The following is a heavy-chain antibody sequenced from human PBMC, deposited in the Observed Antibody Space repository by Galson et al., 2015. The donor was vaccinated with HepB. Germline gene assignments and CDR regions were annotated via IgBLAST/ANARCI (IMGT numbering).Heavy chain of an antibody. V-gene: IGHV1-69*13. J-gene: IGHJ4*02. D-gene: IGHD3-22*01. CDR3: ARGPTTTYYYDSSGYYRH. CDR1: GGTFSSYA. Sequence: SVKVSCKASGGTFSSYAISWVRQAPGQGLEWMGGIIPIFGTANYAQKFQGRVTITADESTSTAYMELSSLRSEDTAVYYCARGPTTTYYYDSSGYYRHWGQGTLVTVSS. CDR2: IIPIFGTA.